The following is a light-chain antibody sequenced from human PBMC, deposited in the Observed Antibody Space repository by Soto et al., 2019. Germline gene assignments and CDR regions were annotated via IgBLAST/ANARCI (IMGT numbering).Light chain of an antibody. CDR1: QSISSW. CDR3: QQYSSSPLT. CDR2: KAS. J-gene: IGKJ4*01. Sequence: DIQMTQSPSTLSASVGDRVTIACRASQSISSWLAWYQQKPGKAPKLLIYKASCLESGVPSRFSGSGSGTEFTLTISSLQRDDFATYYCQQYSSSPLTFGGGTKVEIK. V-gene: IGKV1-5*03.